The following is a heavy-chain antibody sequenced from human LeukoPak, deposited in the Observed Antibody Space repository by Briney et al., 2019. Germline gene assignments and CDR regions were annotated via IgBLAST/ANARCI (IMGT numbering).Heavy chain of an antibody. CDR2: IKQDGSEK. J-gene: IGHJ4*02. Sequence: GGSLRLSCEASGFTFSSYWMSWVRQAPGKGLEWVANIKQDGSEKYYVDSMKGRFTISRDNAKNSLYLQMNSLRAEDTAVYYCARGPYYYDSSGYYYEGLSYWGQGTLVTVSS. CDR3: ARGPYYYDSSGYYYEGLSY. CDR1: GFTFSSYW. V-gene: IGHV3-7*01. D-gene: IGHD3-22*01.